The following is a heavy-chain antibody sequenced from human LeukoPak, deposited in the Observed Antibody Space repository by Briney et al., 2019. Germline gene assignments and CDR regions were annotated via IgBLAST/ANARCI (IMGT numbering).Heavy chain of an antibody. CDR2: ITSDGTST. J-gene: IGHJ4*02. Sequence: PGGSLRLSCAASGFTFSDYWMHWVRQAPGKGLVWVSRITSDGTSTSHADSVKGRFTISRDNARNTLSLQMNSLRAEDTAVYYCARGMPTTLQYWGQGTLVTVSS. CDR3: ARGMPTTLQY. V-gene: IGHV3-74*01. D-gene: IGHD3-16*01. CDR1: GFTFSDYW.